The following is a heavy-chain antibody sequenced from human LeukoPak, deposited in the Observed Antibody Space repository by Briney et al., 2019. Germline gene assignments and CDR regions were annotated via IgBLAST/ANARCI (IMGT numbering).Heavy chain of an antibody. Sequence: ETLSLTCTVSGGSISSSSYYWGWIRQAPGKGLEWVSSISSSSSYIYYADSVKGRFTISRDNAKNSLYLQMNSLRAEDTAVYYCARGYSSSWYGDKTYFDYWGQGTLVTVSS. D-gene: IGHD6-13*01. CDR3: ARGYSSSWYGDKTYFDY. CDR2: ISSSSSYI. CDR1: GGSISSSS. J-gene: IGHJ4*02. V-gene: IGHV3-21*01.